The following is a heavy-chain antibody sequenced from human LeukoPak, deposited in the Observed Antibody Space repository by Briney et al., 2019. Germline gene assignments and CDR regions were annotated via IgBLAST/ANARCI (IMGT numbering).Heavy chain of an antibody. CDR3: ARGPDSSGFYYFDY. CDR2: IFNSGGT. CDR1: GGSISGGGYF. Sequence: PSETLSLTCTVSGGSISGGGYFWSWIRQHPGKGLEWIGYIFNSGGTFYNPSLESRVTISVDTSKNQFSLKLSSVTAADTAVYYCARGPDSSGFYYFDYWGQGTLVTVSS. D-gene: IGHD3-22*01. J-gene: IGHJ4*02. V-gene: IGHV4-30-4*08.